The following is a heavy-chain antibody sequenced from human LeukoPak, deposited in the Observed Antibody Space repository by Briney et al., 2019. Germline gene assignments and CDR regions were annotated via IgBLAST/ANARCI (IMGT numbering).Heavy chain of an antibody. CDR3: ARPRIAAAGYAFDI. CDR2: IYVGDSDT. V-gene: IGHV5-51*01. D-gene: IGHD6-13*01. Sequence: HGESLKISCKDSGYSLTNYWIGWVRQMPGKGLEWMGVIYVGDSDTRYSPSFQGQVTISADKSINTAYLQWSSLKASDTAMYYCARPRIAAAGYAFDIWGQGTMVTVSS. CDR1: GYSLTNYW. J-gene: IGHJ3*02.